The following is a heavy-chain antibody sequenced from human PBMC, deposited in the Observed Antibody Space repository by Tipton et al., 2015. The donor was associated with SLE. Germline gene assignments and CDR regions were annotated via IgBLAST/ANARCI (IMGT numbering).Heavy chain of an antibody. CDR3: ARAAYSGSSVEY. D-gene: IGHD1-26*01. Sequence: LRFSCSVSGFSVSTSNYYWSWIRQPPGKGLEWIGYVYHTETTNYNPSLKTRVTISVDTSKNQFSLQLSSVTAADTAVYYCARAAYSGSSVEYWGQGTLVSVSS. CDR1: GFSVSTSNYY. V-gene: IGHV4-61*01. CDR2: VYHTETT. J-gene: IGHJ4*02.